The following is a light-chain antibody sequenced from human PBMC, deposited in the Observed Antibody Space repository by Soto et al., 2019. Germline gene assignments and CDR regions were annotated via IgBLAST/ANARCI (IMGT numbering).Light chain of an antibody. Sequence: EIVLTQSPATLSLSPGERATLSCRASQSVSSYLAWYQQKPGQAPRLLMYDASNRATGIPARFSGSGSGTDFTLTISSLEPEDLAVYYCQRYDHWPPWTFGQGTKVDIK. V-gene: IGKV3-11*01. CDR1: QSVSSY. J-gene: IGKJ1*01. CDR3: QRYDHWPPWT. CDR2: DAS.